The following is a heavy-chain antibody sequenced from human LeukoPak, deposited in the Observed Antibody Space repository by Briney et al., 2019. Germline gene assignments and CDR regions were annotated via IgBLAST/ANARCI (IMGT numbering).Heavy chain of an antibody. CDR2: IISSSSYI. V-gene: IGHV3-21*01. J-gene: IGHJ3*02. D-gene: IGHD3-22*01. CDR1: GFTFSSYS. CDR3: ASVVGPDAFDI. Sequence: GSLRLSCAASGFTFSSYSVNWVGQAPGEGLEWVSSIISSSSYIYYADTVKGRFTISRDNAKNSLYLQMNNLRAEDTAVYYCASVVGPDAFDIWGTGTMVTVSS.